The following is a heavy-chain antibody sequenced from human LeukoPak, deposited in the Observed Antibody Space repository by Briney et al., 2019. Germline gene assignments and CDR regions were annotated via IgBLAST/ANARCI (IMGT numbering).Heavy chain of an antibody. CDR2: INPSGGST. Sequence: ASVKVSCKASGYTFTSYYMHWVRQAPGQGLEWMGIINPSGGSTSYAQKFQGRVTMTRDTSTGTVYMELSSLRSEDTAVYYCAGGGGLGELFHYWGQGTLVTVSS. V-gene: IGHV1-46*01. CDR1: GYTFTSYY. J-gene: IGHJ4*02. D-gene: IGHD3-10*01. CDR3: AGGGGLGELFHY.